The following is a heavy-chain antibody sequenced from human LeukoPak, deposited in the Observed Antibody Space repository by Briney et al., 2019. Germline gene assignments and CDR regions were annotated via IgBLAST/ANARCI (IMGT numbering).Heavy chain of an antibody. Sequence: GGSLRLSCAASGCTFSSYEMNWVRQAPGKGLEWVSYINSSGSTNYYAYPVKGRFTIARDNAKNSLYLQRNNLEAKDPADYYGAGSGYYFYWREGTMVSVPS. V-gene: IGHV3-48*03. CDR1: GCTFSSYE. D-gene: IGHD3-22*01. J-gene: IGHJ4*02. CDR3: AGSGYYFY. CDR2: INSSGSTN.